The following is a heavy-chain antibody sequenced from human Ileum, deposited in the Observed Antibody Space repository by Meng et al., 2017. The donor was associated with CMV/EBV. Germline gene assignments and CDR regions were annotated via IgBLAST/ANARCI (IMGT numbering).Heavy chain of an antibody. CDR2: ISYDGSNK. V-gene: IGHV3-30*04. J-gene: IGHJ5*02. CDR1: FSSYA. D-gene: IGHD3-10*01. CDR3: ARDTGRRYYYGSGSSNWFDP. Sequence: FSSYAMHWGRQAPGKGLEWVAVISYDGSNKYYADSVKGRFTISRDNSKNTLYLQMNSLRAEDTAVYYCARDTGRRYYYGSGSSNWFDPWGQGTLVTVSS.